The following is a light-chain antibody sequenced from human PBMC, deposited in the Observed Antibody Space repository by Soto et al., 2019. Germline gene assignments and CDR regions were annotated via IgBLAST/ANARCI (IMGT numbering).Light chain of an antibody. CDR3: QQANILPPV. Sequence: IEMTQSPSSVSASVGDRVTITCRASQDIRSRLAWYQHKPGKAPNLLIYSATTLQSGVPYRFSGSGSRTYFTLTISSLQPEDFATYYCQQANILPPVFGGGTRVEI. CDR1: QDIRSR. V-gene: IGKV1-12*01. CDR2: SAT. J-gene: IGKJ4*01.